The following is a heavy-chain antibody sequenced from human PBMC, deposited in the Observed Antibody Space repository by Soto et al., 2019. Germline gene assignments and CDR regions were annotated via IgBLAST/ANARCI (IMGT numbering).Heavy chain of an antibody. D-gene: IGHD3-10*01. J-gene: IGHJ6*02. V-gene: IGHV1-2*04. CDR2: INPNSGGT. CDR1: GYTFTGYY. CDR3: ARCRHYYGSGARGMDV. Sequence: QVQLVQSGAEVKKPGASVKVSCKASGYTFTGYYMHWVRQAPGQGLEWMGWINPNSGGTNYAQKFQGWVTMTRDTSISTAYMGLSRLGSDDTAVYYCARCRHYYGSGARGMDVWGQGTTVTVSS.